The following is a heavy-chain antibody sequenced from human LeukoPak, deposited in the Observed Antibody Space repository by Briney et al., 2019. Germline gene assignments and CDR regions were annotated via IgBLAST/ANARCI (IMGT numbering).Heavy chain of an antibody. J-gene: IGHJ4*02. CDR1: GFIFSSYA. V-gene: IGHV3-23*01. Sequence: GGSLRLSCAASGFIFSSYAMSWVRQAPGKGLEWVSTISGSGGSTYYADSVKGRFTISRDNSKNTVYLQMNSLRAEDTAVYYCARGGMVATIENWGQGTLVTVSS. CDR2: ISGSGGST. CDR3: ARGGMVATIEN. D-gene: IGHD5-12*01.